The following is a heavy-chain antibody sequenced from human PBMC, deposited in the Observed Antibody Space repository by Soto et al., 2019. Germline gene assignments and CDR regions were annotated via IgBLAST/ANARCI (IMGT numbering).Heavy chain of an antibody. V-gene: IGHV4-59*01. CDR2: VYYSGST. J-gene: IGHJ3*02. CDR1: GGSISSYY. Sequence: QVQLQESGPGLVKPSETLSLTCTVSGGSISSYYWTWIRQPPGKRLEWIGYVYYSGSTNYHPSLKSRVTISVDMSKNQFSLKLSSVTAADTAVYYCARDTVTTSDDAFDIWGQGTMVTVSS. CDR3: ARDTVTTSDDAFDI. D-gene: IGHD4-17*01.